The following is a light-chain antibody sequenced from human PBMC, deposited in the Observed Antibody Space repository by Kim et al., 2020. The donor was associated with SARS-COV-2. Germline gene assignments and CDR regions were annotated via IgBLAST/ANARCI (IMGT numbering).Light chain of an antibody. Sequence: QRVPISCSGSSSNIGQNYVSWYQQFPGTAPQLLIYDNNKRHSGIPDRFSGSKSGTSATLGITGLQTGDEADYYCGTWDSSLDGLVFGGGTQLTVL. CDR1: SSNIGQNY. V-gene: IGLV1-51*01. J-gene: IGLJ2*01. CDR3: GTWDSSLDGLV. CDR2: DNN.